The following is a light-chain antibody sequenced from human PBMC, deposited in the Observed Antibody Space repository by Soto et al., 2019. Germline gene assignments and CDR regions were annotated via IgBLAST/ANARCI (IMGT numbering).Light chain of an antibody. CDR1: QSVSSSY. V-gene: IGKV3-20*01. CDR3: QQYGGSPPGIT. Sequence: EIVLTQSPGTLSLSPGERATLSCRASQSVSSSYLAWYQQKPGQAPRLLIYGASSRATDIPDRFSGSGSGTDFTLTISRLEPEDFAVYYCQQYGGSPPGITFGQGTRLEMK. CDR2: GAS. J-gene: IGKJ5*01.